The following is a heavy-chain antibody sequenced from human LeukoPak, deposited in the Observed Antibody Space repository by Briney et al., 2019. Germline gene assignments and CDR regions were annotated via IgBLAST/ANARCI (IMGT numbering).Heavy chain of an antibody. CDR1: GYTFTSYG. Sequence: ASVKVSCKASGYTFTSYGISWVRQASGQGLEWMGWISAYNGNTNYAQKLQGRVTMTTDTSTSTAYMELRSLRSDDTAVYYCASTVLYSGSTGGMDVWGQGTTVTVSS. D-gene: IGHD1-26*01. J-gene: IGHJ6*02. CDR3: ASTVLYSGSTGGMDV. V-gene: IGHV1-18*01. CDR2: ISAYNGNT.